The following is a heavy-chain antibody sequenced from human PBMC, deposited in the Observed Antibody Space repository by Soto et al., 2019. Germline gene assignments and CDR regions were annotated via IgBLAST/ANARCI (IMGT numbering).Heavy chain of an antibody. CDR3: ERSLINMVPEAD. CDR1: GGSISSYY. V-gene: IGHV4-59*08. Sequence: SETLSLTCTVSGGSISSYYWSWIRQPPGKGLEWIGYIYYIGSTNYNPSLKSRVTISVDTSKNQFSLKLSSVTAADTAVYYCERSLINMVPEADWSQGTLVTVSS. CDR2: IYYIGST. J-gene: IGHJ4*02. D-gene: IGHD3-10*01.